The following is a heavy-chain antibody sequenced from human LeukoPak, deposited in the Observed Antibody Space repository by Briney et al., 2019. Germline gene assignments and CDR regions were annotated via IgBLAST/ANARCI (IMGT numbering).Heavy chain of an antibody. CDR2: IYPGDSDT. Sequence: GESLKISCKGSGYSFTSYWIGWVRQMPGKGLEWMGIIYPGDSDTRYSPSFQGQVTISADKSISTAYLQWSSLKASDTAMYYCARRRYCGGDCYSGEDYWGQGTLVTVSS. V-gene: IGHV5-51*01. J-gene: IGHJ4*02. D-gene: IGHD2-21*02. CDR3: ARRRYCGGDCYSGEDY. CDR1: GYSFTSYW.